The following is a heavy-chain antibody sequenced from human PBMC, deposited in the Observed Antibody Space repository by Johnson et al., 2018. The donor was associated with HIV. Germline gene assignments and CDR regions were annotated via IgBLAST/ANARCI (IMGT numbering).Heavy chain of an antibody. J-gene: IGHJ3*02. V-gene: IGHV3-30-3*01. CDR3: ARDPIAFRNYYGSGSAFDI. CDR1: GFTFSSYA. CDR2: ISYEGSNK. D-gene: IGHD3-10*01. Sequence: QVQLVESGGGVVQPGRSLRLSCAASGFTFSSYAMHWVRQAPGKGLEWVAVISYEGSNKYYADAVKGRVTIPRDNYKNTLYLKMNSLRPEETAVYHCARDPIAFRNYYGSGSAFDIWGQGTMVTVSS.